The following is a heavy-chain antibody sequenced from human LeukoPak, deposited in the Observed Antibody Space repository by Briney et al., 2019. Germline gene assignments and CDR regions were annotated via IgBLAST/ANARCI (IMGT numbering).Heavy chain of an antibody. V-gene: IGHV1-69-2*01. D-gene: IGHD3-3*01. J-gene: IGHJ4*02. Sequence: ASVKISCKVSGYTFTDYYMHWVQQAPGKGPEWMGLVDPEDGETIYAEKFQGRVTITADTSTDTAYMELSSLRSEDTAVYYCATDGSQDYDFWSGYIYWGQGTLVTVSS. CDR1: GYTFTDYY. CDR3: ATDGSQDYDFWSGYIY. CDR2: VDPEDGET.